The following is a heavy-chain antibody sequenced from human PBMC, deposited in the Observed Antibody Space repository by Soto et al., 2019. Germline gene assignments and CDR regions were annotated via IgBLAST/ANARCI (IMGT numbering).Heavy chain of an antibody. J-gene: IGHJ4*02. V-gene: IGHV3-30-3*01. CDR2: ISYDGINK. CDR1: GFTFSSNP. CDR3: AREVSGWYQYFDY. Sequence: QVHLVESGGGVVQPGGSLRLSCAASGFTFSSNPMHWVRQTPGGGLEWVALISYDGINKHHADSVKGRFTISRDKSRSTLYLQMDSLRTEDTAVYYCAREVSGWYQYFDYWGQGTLVTVSS. D-gene: IGHD6-19*01.